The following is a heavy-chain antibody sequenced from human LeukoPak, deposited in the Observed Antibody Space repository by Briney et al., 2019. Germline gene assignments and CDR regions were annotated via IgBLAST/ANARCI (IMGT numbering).Heavy chain of an antibody. CDR3: ARDCSSPAGYYMDV. V-gene: IGHV1-69*13. CDR2: IIPIFGTA. Sequence: PVKVSCKASGGTFSSYAISWVRQAPGQGLEWMGGIIPIFGTANYAQKFQGRVTITADESTSTAYMELSSLRSEDTAVYYCARDCSSPAGYYMDVWGKGTTVTVSS. J-gene: IGHJ6*03. CDR1: GGTFSSYA. D-gene: IGHD6-6*01.